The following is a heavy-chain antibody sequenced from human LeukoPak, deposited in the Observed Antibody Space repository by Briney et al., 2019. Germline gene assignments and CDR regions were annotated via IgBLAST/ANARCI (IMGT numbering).Heavy chain of an antibody. J-gene: IGHJ3*02. CDR2: INPSGGST. Sequence: ASVKVSCKASGYTFTSYYMHWVRQAPGQGLEWMGIINPSGGSTSYAQKFQGRVTMTRDTSTSTVYMELSSLRSEDTAVYYCARAGDIVVVPAAIEAFDIWAKGQWSPSLQ. D-gene: IGHD2-2*01. CDR1: GYTFTSYY. CDR3: ARAGDIVVVPAAIEAFDI. V-gene: IGHV1-46*01.